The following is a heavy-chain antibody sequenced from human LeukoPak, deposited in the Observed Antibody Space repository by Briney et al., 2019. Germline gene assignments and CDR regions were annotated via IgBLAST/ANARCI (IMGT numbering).Heavy chain of an antibody. D-gene: IGHD3-3*01. V-gene: IGHV1-2*02. CDR1: GYTFTGYH. J-gene: IGHJ4*02. Sequence: ASVKVSCKTSGYTFTGYHVHWVRQAPGQGLEWMGWFNANSGATKYAQKFQGGVTMTRDTSIGTDFMELTSLISDDTAIYYCARDPYDGNYFFDYWGQGTLVTVAS. CDR3: ARDPYDGNYFFDY. CDR2: FNANSGAT.